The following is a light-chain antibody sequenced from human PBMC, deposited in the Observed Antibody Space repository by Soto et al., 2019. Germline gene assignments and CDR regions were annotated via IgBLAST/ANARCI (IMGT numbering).Light chain of an antibody. V-gene: IGKV2D-29*01. CDR3: QPYNNWPLT. Sequence: DIVVTQTPLSLSVTPGQPASMSCKSSQSLLYSDGKTYLYWYLQKPGQPPQLLIYDVSNRFSGVPDRFSGSRSGAEFTLTINSLQSEDFAVYYCQPYNNWPLTFGGGTKGDIK. CDR1: QSLLYSDGKTY. CDR2: DVS. J-gene: IGKJ4*01.